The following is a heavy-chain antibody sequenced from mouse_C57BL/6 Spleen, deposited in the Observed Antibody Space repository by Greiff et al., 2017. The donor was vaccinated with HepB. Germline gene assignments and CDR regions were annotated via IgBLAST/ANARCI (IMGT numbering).Heavy chain of an antibody. V-gene: IGHV1-19*01. CDR2: INPYNGGT. D-gene: IGHD1-1*01. Sequence: EVQLQQSGPVLVKPGASVKMSCKASGYTFTDYYMNWVKQSHGKSLEWIGVINPYNGGTSYNQKFKGKATLTVDKSSSTAYMELNSLTSEDSAVYYGARGDGSSYTGYFDYWGQGTTLTVSS. J-gene: IGHJ2*01. CDR1: GYTFTDYY. CDR3: ARGDGSSYTGYFDY.